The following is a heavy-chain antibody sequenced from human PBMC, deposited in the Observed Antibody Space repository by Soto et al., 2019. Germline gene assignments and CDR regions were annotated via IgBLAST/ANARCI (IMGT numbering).Heavy chain of an antibody. CDR3: AKDHAREQCVREESWFDS. Sequence: GGSLRLSCSASGFIFSNYAMSWTRQAPGKGLEWVSTISGSGVRTYSADSVKGRFTISRDNSTNTLDLQMNNLRVKDTAIYYCAKDHAREQCVREESWFDSWGQGTLVTVSS. V-gene: IGHV3-23*01. D-gene: IGHD2-8*01. CDR1: GFIFSNYA. CDR2: ISGSGVRT. J-gene: IGHJ5*01.